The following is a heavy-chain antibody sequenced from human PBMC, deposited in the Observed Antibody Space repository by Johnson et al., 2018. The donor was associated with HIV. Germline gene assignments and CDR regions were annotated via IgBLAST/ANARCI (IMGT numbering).Heavy chain of an antibody. J-gene: IGHJ3*02. CDR1: GFTFSSYA. Sequence: QVQLVESGGGVVQPGRSLRLSCAASGFTFSSYAMHWVRQAPGKGLEWVAVISYDGSNKYYADSVKGRFTISRDNSKNTLYLQMNSLRAEETAVYYCARDALGSACDMWGQGTMVTVSS. V-gene: IGHV3-30-3*01. CDR3: ARDALGSACDM. D-gene: IGHD7-27*01. CDR2: ISYDGSNK.